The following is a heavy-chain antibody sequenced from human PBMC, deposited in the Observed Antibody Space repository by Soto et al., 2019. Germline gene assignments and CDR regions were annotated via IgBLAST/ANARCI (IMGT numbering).Heavy chain of an antibody. CDR3: ARGNYDSSGLEGYYFDY. V-gene: IGHV4-34*01. CDR2: INHIGST. Sequence: QVQLQQWGAGLLKPSETLSLTCAVYGGSFSGYYWSWIRQPPGKGLEWIGEINHIGSTNYNPSLKSRVTISVDTSKNQFALKLSSVTAADTAVYYCARGNYDSSGLEGYYFDYWGQGTLVTVSS. J-gene: IGHJ4*02. CDR1: GGSFSGYY. D-gene: IGHD3-22*01.